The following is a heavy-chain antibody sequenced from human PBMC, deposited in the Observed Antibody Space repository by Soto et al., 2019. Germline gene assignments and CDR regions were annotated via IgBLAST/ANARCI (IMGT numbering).Heavy chain of an antibody. CDR1: GGTFNSYA. CDR2: IIPSFGAA. Sequence: QVLLVQSGAEVKKPGSSVKVSCKPSGGTFNSYAISWVRQAPGQGLEWMGGIIPSFGAANFAQQFQGRVTMTADESTRTVYLELSSLTSEDTAGYYCARASCGGHCAVDNWGQGTLVTFSS. D-gene: IGHD2-21*02. CDR3: ARASCGGHCAVDN. V-gene: IGHV1-69*01. J-gene: IGHJ4*02.